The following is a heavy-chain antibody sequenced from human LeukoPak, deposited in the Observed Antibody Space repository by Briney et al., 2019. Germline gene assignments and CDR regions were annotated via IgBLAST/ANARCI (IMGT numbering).Heavy chain of an antibody. D-gene: IGHD3-22*01. J-gene: IGHJ4*02. V-gene: IGHV4-59*01. Sequence: SETLSLTCTVSGGSISSYYWSWIRQPPGKGLEWIGYIYYSGSTNYNPSLKSRVTISVDTSKNQFSLKLSAVTAADTAVYYCAGASYDSSGVHWGQGTLVTVSS. CDR2: IYYSGST. CDR3: AGASYDSSGVH. CDR1: GGSISSYY.